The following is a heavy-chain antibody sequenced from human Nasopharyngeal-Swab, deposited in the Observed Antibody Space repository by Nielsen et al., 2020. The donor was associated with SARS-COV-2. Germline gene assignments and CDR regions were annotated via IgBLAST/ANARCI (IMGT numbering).Heavy chain of an antibody. J-gene: IGHJ4*02. Sequence: GESLKISCAASGFTFSNAWMSWVRQAPGKGLEWVGRIKSKTDGGTTDYAAPVKGRFTISRDDSKNTLYLQMNSLRVDDTAVYYCAKDVHGDYGGIDYWGQGILVTVSS. CDR2: IKSKTDGGTT. CDR1: GFTFSNAW. V-gene: IGHV3-15*01. D-gene: IGHD4-17*01. CDR3: AKDVHGDYGGIDY.